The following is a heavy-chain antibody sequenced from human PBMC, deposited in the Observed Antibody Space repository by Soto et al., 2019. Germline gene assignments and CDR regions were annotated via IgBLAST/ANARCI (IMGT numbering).Heavy chain of an antibody. J-gene: IGHJ6*02. Sequence: GESLKISCKGSGYSFIIYWIGWVRQMPGKGLEWMGTIYPSDSDTRYGPSFQGQVTISADKSISTAYLQWSSLKASDTAMYYCAGGGVRGVVTRTRDYYGMDVWGQGTTVTVSS. D-gene: IGHD3-10*01. V-gene: IGHV5-51*01. CDR1: GYSFIIYW. CDR3: AGGGVRGVVTRTRDYYGMDV. CDR2: IYPSDSDT.